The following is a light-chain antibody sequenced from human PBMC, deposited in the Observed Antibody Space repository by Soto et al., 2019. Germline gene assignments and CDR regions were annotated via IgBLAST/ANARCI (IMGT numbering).Light chain of an antibody. CDR1: QSISHY. J-gene: IGKJ1*01. CDR2: GAS. CDR3: QHHNSYSQT. Sequence: DIQMTQSPPTLSASVGDRVTITCRASQSISHYLAWYQQMPGKAPKLLIYGASTWQSGVPSRFRGSGAGTEFTLNISSVQPDDFGTYFCQHHNSYSQTFGQGTKVEIK. V-gene: IGKV1-5*01.